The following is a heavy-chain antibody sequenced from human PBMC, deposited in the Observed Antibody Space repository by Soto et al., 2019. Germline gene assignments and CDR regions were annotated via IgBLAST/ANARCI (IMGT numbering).Heavy chain of an antibody. J-gene: IGHJ4*02. CDR1: GGSINSGGFY. CDR2: IYSNGKT. CDR3: ANSLPESRRYFDS. Sequence: PSETLSLTCTVSGGSINSGGFYWSWVRQFPGKGLEWIGYIYSNGKTYYNPSLQSRLTISEDTSKSQFSLRLTSMTAADTAVYYCANSLPESRRYFDSWGQGILVIVSS. V-gene: IGHV4-31*03. D-gene: IGHD1-20*01.